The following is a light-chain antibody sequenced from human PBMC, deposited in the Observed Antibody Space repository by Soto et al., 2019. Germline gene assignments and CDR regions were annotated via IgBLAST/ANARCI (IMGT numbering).Light chain of an antibody. CDR1: SSDVGTYNL. CDR2: EVT. V-gene: IGLV2-23*02. Sequence: QSALTQPASVSGSPGQSITISCTGTSSDVGTYNLVSWYQQHPGKAPKLMICEVTKRPSGVSNRFSGSKSGNTASLTISGLQAEDEADYYCCSYAGTGTYVFGTGTKSPS. J-gene: IGLJ1*01. CDR3: CSYAGTGTYV.